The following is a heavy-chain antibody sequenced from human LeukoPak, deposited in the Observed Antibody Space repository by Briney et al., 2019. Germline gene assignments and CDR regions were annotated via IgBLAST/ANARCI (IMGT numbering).Heavy chain of an antibody. CDR3: ARTDCSGGSCPIDY. V-gene: IGHV1-18*04. D-gene: IGHD2-15*01. J-gene: IGHJ4*02. CDR2: ISAYNGNT. Sequence: GASVNVSCKASGYTFTSYGISWVRQAPGQGLEWMGCISAYNGNTNYVQKLQGRVTMTTDKSTRTAYMELRSLRSDDTAVYYCARTDCSGGSCPIDYWGQGTLVTVSS. CDR1: GYTFTSYG.